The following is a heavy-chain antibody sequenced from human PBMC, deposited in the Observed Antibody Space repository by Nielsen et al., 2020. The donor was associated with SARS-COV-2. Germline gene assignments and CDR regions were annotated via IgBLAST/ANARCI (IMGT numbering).Heavy chain of an antibody. CDR3: AKAGGSGWYYFDY. D-gene: IGHD6-19*01. CDR1: GFTLTTSA. V-gene: IGHV3-23*01. Sequence: GESLKISCAASGFTLTTSAMSWVRQAPGKGLEWVSAISGSGGATYYADSVQGRFTISRDNPKNTLYLQMDSLRAEDTAVYYCAKAGGSGWYYFDYWGQGTLVTVSS. CDR2: ISGSGGAT. J-gene: IGHJ4*02.